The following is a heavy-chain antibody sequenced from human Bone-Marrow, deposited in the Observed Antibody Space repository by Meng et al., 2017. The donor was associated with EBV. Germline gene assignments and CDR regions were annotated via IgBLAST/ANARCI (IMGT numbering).Heavy chain of an antibody. Sequence: AHLQRVGHVPGAPSQTLSLTWAISVDSVSGPSAAWTWIRQSPSRGREWLGRTYYRSKWYNDYEVSVKSRITINPDTSKNQFSLQLNSVTPEDTAVYDCARGGAIQPLDYWGQGTLVTVSS. D-gene: IGHD1-26*01. J-gene: IGHJ4*02. CDR2: TYYRSKWYN. CDR3: ARGGAIQPLDY. V-gene: IGHV6-1*01. CDR1: VDSVSGPSAA.